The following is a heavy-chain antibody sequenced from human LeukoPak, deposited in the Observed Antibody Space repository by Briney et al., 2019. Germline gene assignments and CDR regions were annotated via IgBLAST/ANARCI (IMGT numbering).Heavy chain of an antibody. CDR2: INAGNGNT. CDR3: ARSRVKGSYYYYGMDV. V-gene: IGHV1-3*01. J-gene: IGHJ6*02. D-gene: IGHD2-2*01. CDR1: GYTFTSYA. Sequence: GASVKVSCKASGYTFTSYAMHWVRQAPGQRLEWMGWINAGNGNTKYSQKFQGRVTITRDTSASTAYMELSSLRSEDTAVYYCARSRVKGSYYYYGMDVWGQGTTVTVSS.